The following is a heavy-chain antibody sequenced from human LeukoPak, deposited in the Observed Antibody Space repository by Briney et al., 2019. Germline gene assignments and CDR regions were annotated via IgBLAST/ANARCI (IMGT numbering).Heavy chain of an antibody. D-gene: IGHD6-19*01. V-gene: IGHV1-2*04. CDR1: GYTFTSYA. Sequence: ASVKVSCKDSGYTFTSYAMNWVRQAPGQGLEWMGWINPNSGGTNYAQKFQGWVTMTRDTSISTAYMELSRLRSDDTAVYYCARAHDSSGWFYRPGGFDYWGQGTLVTVSS. CDR3: ARAHDSSGWFYRPGGFDY. J-gene: IGHJ4*02. CDR2: INPNSGGT.